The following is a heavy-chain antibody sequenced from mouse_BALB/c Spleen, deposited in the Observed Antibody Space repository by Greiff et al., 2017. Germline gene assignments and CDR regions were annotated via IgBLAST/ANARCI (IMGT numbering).Heavy chain of an antibody. Sequence: EGKLVESGGGLVQPGGSRKLSCAASGFTFSSFGMHWVRQAPEKGLEWVAYISSGSSTIYYADTVKGRFTISRDNPKNTLFLQMTSLRSEDTAMYYCAREDGNYYAMDYWGQGTSVTVSS. CDR3: AREDGNYYAMDY. J-gene: IGHJ4*01. CDR2: ISSGSSTI. V-gene: IGHV5-17*02. CDR1: GFTFSSFG. D-gene: IGHD2-1*01.